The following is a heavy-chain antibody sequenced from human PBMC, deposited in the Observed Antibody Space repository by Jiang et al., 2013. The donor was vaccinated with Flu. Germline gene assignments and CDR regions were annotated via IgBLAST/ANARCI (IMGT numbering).Heavy chain of an antibody. D-gene: IGHD3-22*01. Sequence: GAEVKKPGSSVKVSCKASGGTFSTSAISWVRQAPGQGLEWMGGVIPLFGTANYAQKFQGRVTITADKSTSTAYMDLRGLTPEDTAVYYCARGPDSSNYYYFYWGQGTLVTVSS. J-gene: IGHJ4*02. V-gene: IGHV1-69*06. CDR2: VIPLFGTA. CDR1: GGTFSTSA. CDR3: ARGPDSSNYYYFY.